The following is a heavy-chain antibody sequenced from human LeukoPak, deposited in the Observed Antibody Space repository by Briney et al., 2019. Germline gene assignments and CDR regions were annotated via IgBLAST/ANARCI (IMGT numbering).Heavy chain of an antibody. J-gene: IGHJ4*02. CDR2: IIPIFGTA. Sequence: IIPIFGTANYAQKFQGRVTITTDESTSTAYMELSSLRSEDTAVYYCARGGNYDSSGYYLDYWGQGTLVTVSS. V-gene: IGHV1-69*05. D-gene: IGHD3-22*01. CDR3: ARGGNYDSSGYYLDY.